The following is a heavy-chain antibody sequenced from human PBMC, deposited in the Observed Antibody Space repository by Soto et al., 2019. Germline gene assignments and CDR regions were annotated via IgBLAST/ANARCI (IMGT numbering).Heavy chain of an antibody. J-gene: IGHJ4*02. V-gene: IGHV4-59*11. Sequence: QVQLQESGPGLVKPSETLSLTCTVSGGSINNHYWSWIRQPPGKGLEWLGYVYYNGITNYNPSLKSRVTMSVDTSKNRLSLNLTSLTAADTAIYYCTRANWYSEYWGQGTLVTVSS. D-gene: IGHD7-27*01. CDR1: GGSINNHY. CDR3: TRANWYSEY. CDR2: VYYNGIT.